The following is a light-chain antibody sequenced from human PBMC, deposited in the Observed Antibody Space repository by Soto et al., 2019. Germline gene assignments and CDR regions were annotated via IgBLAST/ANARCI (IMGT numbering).Light chain of an antibody. J-gene: IGKJ2*01. CDR1: QSISSTY. V-gene: IGKV3-20*01. Sequence: EIVLTQSPGTLSLSPGERATLSCRTSQSISSTYLAWYQQKPGQAPRLLIYGTYSRATGIPDRFSGSGSGSDFTPTISRLEAEDFAVYYCQQYGTSPPVYTFGQGTKLEIK. CDR3: QQYGTSPPVYT. CDR2: GTY.